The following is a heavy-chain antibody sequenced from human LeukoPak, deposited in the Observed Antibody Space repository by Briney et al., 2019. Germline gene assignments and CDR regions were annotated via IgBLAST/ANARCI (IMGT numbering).Heavy chain of an antibody. D-gene: IGHD3-22*01. CDR1: GGSISSYY. CDR3: ARQTYGSSGYYYTDY. Sequence: SETLSLTCTVSGGSISSYYWSWIRQPAGKGLEWIGRIYTSGSTNYNPSLKSRVTMSVDTAKNQFSLKLSSVTGADTAVYYCARQTYGSSGYYYTDYWGQGTLVTVSS. V-gene: IGHV4-4*07. CDR2: IYTSGST. J-gene: IGHJ4*02.